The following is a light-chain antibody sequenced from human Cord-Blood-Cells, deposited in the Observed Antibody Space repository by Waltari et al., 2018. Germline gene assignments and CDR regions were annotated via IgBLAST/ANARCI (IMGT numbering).Light chain of an antibody. Sequence: SYELIQPPSVSVSPGQTASITCSRAKLGDQYACWYQQKPGQSPVLVIYQDSKRPSGIPERFSGSNSGNTATLTISGTQAMDEADYYCQAWDSSTAVVFGGGTKLTVL. CDR1: KLGDQY. CDR2: QDS. J-gene: IGLJ2*01. CDR3: QAWDSSTAVV. V-gene: IGLV3-1*01.